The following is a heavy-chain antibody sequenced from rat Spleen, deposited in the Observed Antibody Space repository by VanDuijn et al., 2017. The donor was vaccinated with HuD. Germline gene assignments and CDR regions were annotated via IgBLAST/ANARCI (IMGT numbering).Heavy chain of an antibody. CDR1: GFSLTIYN. J-gene: IGHJ3*01. Sequence: VQLKESGPGLVQPSQTLSLTCTVAGFSLTIYNVHWVRQPPGNKLEWLGYINAAGTTNYNPSLKSRISITRDTSKNQFFLQVKSLSTEDTATYYCARSDGVHYYLPFADWGQGTLVTVSS. CDR2: INAAGTT. CDR3: ARSDGVHYYLPFAD. V-gene: IGHV3-3*01. D-gene: IGHD1-12*02.